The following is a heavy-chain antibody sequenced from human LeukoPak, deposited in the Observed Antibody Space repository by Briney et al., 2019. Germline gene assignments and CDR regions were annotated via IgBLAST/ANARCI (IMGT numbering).Heavy chain of an antibody. CDR3: VREDTPATANY. J-gene: IGHJ4*02. CDR1: GFNFANHA. CDR2: ISGSGDIT. Sequence: GGSLRLSCAASGFNFANHAMSWVRQTPGKGLEWVSAISGSGDITYYADSVTGRFTISRDNSKDTLFLQMHSLRPGDTAVYYCVREDTPATANYWGQGTLVTISS. D-gene: IGHD2-21*02. V-gene: IGHV3-23*01.